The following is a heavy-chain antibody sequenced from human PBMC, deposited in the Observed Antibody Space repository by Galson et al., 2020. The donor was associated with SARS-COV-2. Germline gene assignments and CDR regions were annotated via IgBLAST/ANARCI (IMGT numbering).Heavy chain of an antibody. Sequence: GGSLRLSCAASGFTFSSYGMHWVRQAPGKGLEWVAVIWYDGSNKYYADSVKGRFTISRDNSKNTLYLQMNSLRAEDTAVYYCAGDILGDYGLDYWGQGTLVTVSS. CDR3: AGDILGDYGLDY. J-gene: IGHJ4*02. D-gene: IGHD3-16*01. CDR1: GFTFSSYG. CDR2: IWYDGSNK. V-gene: IGHV3-33*01.